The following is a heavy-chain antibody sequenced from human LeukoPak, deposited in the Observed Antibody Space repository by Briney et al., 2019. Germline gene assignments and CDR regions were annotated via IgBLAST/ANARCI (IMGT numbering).Heavy chain of an antibody. Sequence: GASVKVSCKASGYTFTGYYMHWVRQAPGQGLEWMGWINPNSGGTNYAQKFQGRVTMTRDTSISTAYMDLSRLTYDDTAVYFCARDYFDTRGNYRPDPWGQGTLVTVSS. J-gene: IGHJ5*02. CDR2: INPNSGGT. D-gene: IGHD3-22*01. V-gene: IGHV1-2*02. CDR3: ARDYFDTRGNYRPDP. CDR1: GYTFTGYY.